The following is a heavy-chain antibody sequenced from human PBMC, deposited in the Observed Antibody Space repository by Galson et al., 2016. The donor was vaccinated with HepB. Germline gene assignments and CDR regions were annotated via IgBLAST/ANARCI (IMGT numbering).Heavy chain of an antibody. CDR1: GFRFSTFW. CDR2: ISSSSSYT. D-gene: IGHD6-6*01. V-gene: IGHV3-11*06. CDR3: ARDDSSSSYYYYGLDV. J-gene: IGHJ6*02. Sequence: SLRLSCAASGFRFSTFWMTWVRQAPGKGLEWVSHISSSSSYTNYADSVEGRFTISRDNAKNSLYLQMNNLRAEDTAVFYCARDDSSSSYYYYGLDVWGQGTTVTVSS.